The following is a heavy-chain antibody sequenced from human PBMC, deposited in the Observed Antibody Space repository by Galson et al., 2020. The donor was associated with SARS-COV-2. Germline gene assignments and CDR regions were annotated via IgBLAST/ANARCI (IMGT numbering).Heavy chain of an antibody. D-gene: IGHD5-18*01. J-gene: IGHJ4*02. Sequence: SGPTLVKPPQTLTLTCPFSGFSLSTSGMCMSWIRQPPGKALEWLPPIDWDADKYYSTSLKTSLTISKDTSKNQVVLTMTNMDPVDTATYYCARTYRAQQLWGFDFWGQGTLVTVSS. V-gene: IGHV2-70*01. CDR1: GFSLSTSGMC. CDR2: IDWDADK. CDR3: ARTYRAQQLWGFDF.